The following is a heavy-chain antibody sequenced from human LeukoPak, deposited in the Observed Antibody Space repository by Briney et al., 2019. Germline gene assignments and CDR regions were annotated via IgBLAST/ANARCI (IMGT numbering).Heavy chain of an antibody. J-gene: IGHJ4*02. V-gene: IGHV3-49*04. D-gene: IGHD1-26*01. CDR2: IRSKAYGGTT. CDR3: TRDPSYSGSYFLDY. Sequence: GGSLRLSCTASGFTFGDYAMSWVRQAPGKGLEWVGFIRSKAYGGTTEYAASVKGRFTISRDDSKSIAYLQMNSLKTEDTAVYYCTRDPSYSGSYFLDYWGQGTLVTVSS. CDR1: GFTFGDYA.